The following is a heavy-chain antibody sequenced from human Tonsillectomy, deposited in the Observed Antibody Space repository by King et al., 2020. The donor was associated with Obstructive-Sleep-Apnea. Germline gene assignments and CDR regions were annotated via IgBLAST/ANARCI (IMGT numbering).Heavy chain of an antibody. D-gene: IGHD6-13*01. CDR3: ARVAEQLPQPPYYYYGMDV. V-gene: IGHV4-39*07. CDR2: IYYIGST. J-gene: IGHJ6*02. Sequence: QLQESGPGLVKPSETLSLTCTVSGGSISSSSYYWGWIRQPPGKGLEWIGSIYYIGSTYYNPSLKSRVTISVDTSKNQFSLRLSSVTAADTAVYYCARVAEQLPQPPYYYYGMDVWGQGTTVTISS. CDR1: GGSISSSSYY.